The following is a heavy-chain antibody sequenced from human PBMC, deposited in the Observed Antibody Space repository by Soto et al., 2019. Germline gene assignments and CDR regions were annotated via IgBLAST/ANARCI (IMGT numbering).Heavy chain of an antibody. CDR1: GFNFSKYE. V-gene: IGHV3-48*03. Sequence: GGSLRLSCAASGFNFSKYEMNWVRQTPGKGLEWLSFIGNSGTNIYYADSVKGRFTISRDNAKNSLFLQMNSLRAEDTAIYYCVRTGDFWSGYSFDYWGQGTRVTVSS. CDR3: VRTGDFWSGYSFDY. CDR2: IGNSGTNI. J-gene: IGHJ4*02. D-gene: IGHD3-3*01.